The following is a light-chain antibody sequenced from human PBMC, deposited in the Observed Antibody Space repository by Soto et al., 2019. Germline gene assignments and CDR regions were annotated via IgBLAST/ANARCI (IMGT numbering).Light chain of an antibody. CDR2: EVS. V-gene: IGLV2-14*03. CDR1: SSDVGAYDY. CDR3: SSYTSSSTRV. J-gene: IGLJ1*01. Sequence: QSVLTRPASVSGSPGESITISCTGTSSDVGAYDYVSWYQQHPDKAPKLIIYEVSHRPSGVSNRFSGSKSVNTATLTISGLQAEDEADYYCSSYTSSSTRVFGTGTKVTVL.